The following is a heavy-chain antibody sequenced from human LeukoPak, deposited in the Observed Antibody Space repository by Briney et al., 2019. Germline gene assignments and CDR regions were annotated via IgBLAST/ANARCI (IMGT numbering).Heavy chain of an antibody. V-gene: IGHV3-64*01. J-gene: IGHJ3*02. CDR3: ARVGDNNAFDI. CDR2: ISRHGGNT. CDR1: GFTFSDYA. D-gene: IGHD1/OR15-1a*01. Sequence: GGSLRLSCAVSGFTFSDYAMNWVRQAPGKGLEYVSSISRHGGNTYYANSVKDRFSISRDNSKNTPYLQMGSLRAEDMAVYYCARVGDNNAFDIWGQGTMVAVSS.